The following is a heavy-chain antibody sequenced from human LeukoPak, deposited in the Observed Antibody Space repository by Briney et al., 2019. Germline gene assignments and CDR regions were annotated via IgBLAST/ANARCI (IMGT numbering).Heavy chain of an antibody. Sequence: SETLSLTCTVSGGSVSSSSYYWGWIRQPPGKGLEWIGSIYYSGSTYYNPSLKSRVTISVDTSKNQFSLKLSSVTAADTAVYYCASRDFYYYGTGKDYWGQGTLVTVSS. CDR3: ASRDFYYYGTGKDY. V-gene: IGHV4-39*01. CDR2: IYYSGST. CDR1: GGSVSSSSYY. D-gene: IGHD3-10*01. J-gene: IGHJ4*02.